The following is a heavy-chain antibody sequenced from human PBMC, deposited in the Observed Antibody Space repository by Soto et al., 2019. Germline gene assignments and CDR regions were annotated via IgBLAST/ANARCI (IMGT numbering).Heavy chain of an antibody. V-gene: IGHV3-23*01. J-gene: IGHJ4*02. CDR2: ISGSGGST. CDR3: ATYLTNHYDFWSGYYFDAPSLYYFDY. D-gene: IGHD3-3*01. CDR1: GFTFSSYA. Sequence: EVQLLESGGGLVQPGGSLRLSCAASGFTFSSYAMSWVRQAPGKGLEWVSAISGSGGSTYYADSVKGRFTISRDTSKNTLYLQMNSLRAEDPAVYYCATYLTNHYDFWSGYYFDAPSLYYFDYWGQGTLVTVSS.